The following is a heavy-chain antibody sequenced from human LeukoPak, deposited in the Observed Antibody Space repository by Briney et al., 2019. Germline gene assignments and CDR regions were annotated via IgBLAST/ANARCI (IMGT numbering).Heavy chain of an antibody. V-gene: IGHV1-8*01. Sequence: ASVKVSCKASGYTFTSYDIHWVRQATGQGLEWMGWMNPNSGNTGYAQKFQGRVTMTRNTSISTAYMELSSLRSEDTAVYYCARAPYSHYYYYYMDVWGKGTTVTVSS. CDR1: GYTFTSYD. CDR2: MNPNSGNT. J-gene: IGHJ6*03. CDR3: ARAPYSHYYYYYMDV. D-gene: IGHD6-13*01.